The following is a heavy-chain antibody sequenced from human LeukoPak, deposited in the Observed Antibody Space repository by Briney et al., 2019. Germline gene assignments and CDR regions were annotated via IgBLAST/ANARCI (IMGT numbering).Heavy chain of an antibody. Sequence: SETLSLTCTVSGGSISSYYWSWIRHPPGKGLEWIGYIYYSGSTNYNPSLKSRVTISVDTSKNQFSLKLSSVTAADTAVYYCARGRGWFDYWGQGTLVTVSS. CDR3: ARGRGWFDY. D-gene: IGHD6-19*01. J-gene: IGHJ4*02. CDR1: GGSISSYY. CDR2: IYYSGST. V-gene: IGHV4-59*08.